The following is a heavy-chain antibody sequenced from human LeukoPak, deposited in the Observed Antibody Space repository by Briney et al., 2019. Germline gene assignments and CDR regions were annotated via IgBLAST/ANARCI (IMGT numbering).Heavy chain of an antibody. D-gene: IGHD6-6*01. CDR1: GFIFSTYG. V-gene: IGHV3-30*02. J-gene: IGHJ6*03. CDR2: IRYDGSNK. Sequence: GGSLRLSCAASGFIFSTYGMHWVRQAPGKGLEWVAFIRYDGSNKYYADSVKGRFTISRDNSKNTLYLQMNSLRAEDTAVYYCAKDGGIAARLAHYYYYMDVWGKGTTVTVSS. CDR3: AKDGGIAARLAHYYYYMDV.